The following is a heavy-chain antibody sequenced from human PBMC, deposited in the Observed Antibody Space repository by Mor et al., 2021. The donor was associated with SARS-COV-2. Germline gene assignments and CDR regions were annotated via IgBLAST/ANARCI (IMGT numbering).Heavy chain of an antibody. J-gene: IGHJ4*02. D-gene: IGHD2-2*01. CDR2: GNGGST. Sequence: GNGGSTYYAYAAKGRFTIYRDNSEHTVYLQMNSLRDEDTAVYYCAKESTSTSRGSFDYWGQGTLVTVSS. V-gene: IGHV3-23*01. CDR3: AKESTSTSRGSFDY.